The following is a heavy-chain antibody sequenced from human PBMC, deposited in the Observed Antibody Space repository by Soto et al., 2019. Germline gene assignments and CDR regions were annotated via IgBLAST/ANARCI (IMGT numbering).Heavy chain of an antibody. CDR2: INSDGSST. D-gene: IGHD5-12*01. CDR1: GFTFSSYW. Sequence: EVQLVESGGGLVQPGGSLRLSCAASGFTFSSYWMHWVRQAPGKGLVWVSRINSDGSSTSYADSVKGRFTISRDNAKNTLYLQMNSLRAEDTAVCYCARVGGGYSGYDSRYYYYGMDVWGQGTTVTVSS. J-gene: IGHJ6*02. CDR3: ARVGGGYSGYDSRYYYYGMDV. V-gene: IGHV3-74*01.